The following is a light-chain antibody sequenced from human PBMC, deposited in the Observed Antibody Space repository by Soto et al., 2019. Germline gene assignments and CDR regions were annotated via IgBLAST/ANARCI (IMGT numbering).Light chain of an antibody. V-gene: IGKV3-20*01. CDR2: GAS. CDR3: QQYGSSPWT. Sequence: EIVLTQSPGTLSLSPGERANLSCRASQSVSSSYLAWYQQKAGQAPRLLIYGASSRATGIPDRFSGSGSGTDFTLTISRLEPEDFAVYDCQQYGSSPWTVGQGTKVDIK. J-gene: IGKJ1*01. CDR1: QSVSSSY.